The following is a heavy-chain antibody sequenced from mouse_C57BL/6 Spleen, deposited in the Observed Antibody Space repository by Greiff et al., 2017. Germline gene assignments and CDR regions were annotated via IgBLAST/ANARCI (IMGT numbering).Heavy chain of an antibody. J-gene: IGHJ1*03. Sequence: EVQLQQSGPELVKPGASVKISCKASGYTFTDYYMNWVKQSHGKSLEWIGDINPNNGGTSYNQKFKGKATLTVDKSSSTAYMELRSLTSEDSAVYYCASLITTVVHWYFDVWGTGTTVTVSS. V-gene: IGHV1-26*01. D-gene: IGHD1-1*01. CDR1: GYTFTDYY. CDR2: INPNNGGT. CDR3: ASLITTVVHWYFDV.